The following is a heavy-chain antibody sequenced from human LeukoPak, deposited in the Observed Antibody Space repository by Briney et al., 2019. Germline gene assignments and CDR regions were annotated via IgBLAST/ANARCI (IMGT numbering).Heavy chain of an antibody. D-gene: IGHD2-2*01. V-gene: IGHV3-30-3*01. CDR1: GFTFSSYA. J-gene: IGHJ4*02. Sequence: GGSLRLSCAASGFTFSSYAMHWVRQAPGKGLEWVAVISYDGNNKYYADSVKGRFTISRDNSKNTLYLQMNSLRAEDTAVYYCAKDSYIVVVPATMGYWGQGTLVTVSS. CDR3: AKDSYIVVVPATMGY. CDR2: ISYDGNNK.